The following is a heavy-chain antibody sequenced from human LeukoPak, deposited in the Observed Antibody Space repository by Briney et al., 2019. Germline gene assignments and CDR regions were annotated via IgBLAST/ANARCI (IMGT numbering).Heavy chain of an antibody. J-gene: IGHJ4*02. D-gene: IGHD3-10*01. CDR3: ARTSGFGVKSYYFDY. V-gene: IGHV1-69*13. CDR2: IIPIFGTA. Sequence: GASVKVSCKASGGTFSSYAISWVRQAPGQGLEWMGGIIPIFGTANYAQKFQGRVTITADESTSTAYMELSSLRSEDTAVYYCARTSGFGVKSYYFDYWGQGTLVTVSS. CDR1: GGTFSSYA.